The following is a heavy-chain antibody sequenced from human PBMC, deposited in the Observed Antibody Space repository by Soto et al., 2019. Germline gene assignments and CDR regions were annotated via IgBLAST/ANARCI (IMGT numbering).Heavy chain of an antibody. J-gene: IGHJ4*01. CDR2: INPSNST. CDR1: GYTFTSYY. CDR3: AKVYCRGGSCYSIDY. V-gene: IGHV1-46*03. Sequence: ASVKVSCKASGYTFTSYYMHWVRQAPGQGLEWMGIINPSNSTTYAQKFQGRVTMTRDTSTSTVYMELSSLRSEDTAVYYCAKVYCRGGSCYSIDYWG. D-gene: IGHD2-15*01.